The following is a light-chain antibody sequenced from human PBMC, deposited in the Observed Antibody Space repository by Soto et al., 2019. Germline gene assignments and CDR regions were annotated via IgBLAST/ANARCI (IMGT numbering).Light chain of an antibody. V-gene: IGLV1-47*01. Sequence: QAVVTQPPSPSGTPGQRVTISCSGSSSNIERNYVYWYQQLPGTAPKLLIFRDNQRPSGVPDRFSGSKSGTSASLAISGLRSEDEADYHCCSYAGSYTFFVFGTGTKVTVL. CDR3: CSYAGSYTFFV. CDR1: SSNIERNY. CDR2: RDN. J-gene: IGLJ1*01.